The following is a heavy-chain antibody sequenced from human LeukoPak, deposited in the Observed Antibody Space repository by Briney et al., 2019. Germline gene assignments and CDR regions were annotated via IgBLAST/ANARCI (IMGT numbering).Heavy chain of an antibody. D-gene: IGHD6-19*01. Sequence: TSETLSLTCAVYGGSFSGYYRSWIRQPPGKGLEWIGEINHSGSTNYNPSLKSRVTISVDTSKNQFSLKLSSVTAADTAVYYCARALSKYSSGWYSSRGGLDYWGQGTLVTVSS. CDR2: INHSGST. V-gene: IGHV4-34*01. J-gene: IGHJ4*02. CDR1: GGSFSGYY. CDR3: ARALSKYSSGWYSSRGGLDY.